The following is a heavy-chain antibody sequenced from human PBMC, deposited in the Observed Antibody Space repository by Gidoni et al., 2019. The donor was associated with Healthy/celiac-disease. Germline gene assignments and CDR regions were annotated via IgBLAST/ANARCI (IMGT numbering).Heavy chain of an antibody. CDR2: INPNRGGT. D-gene: IGHD5-12*01. CDR3: ARVAAVATIPEGDYYYGMDV. Sequence: QVQLVQSGAEVKKPGASVKVSCKASGYTFTGYYMHWVRQAPGLGLEWMGWINPNRGGTNYAQKFQGWVTMTRDTSISTAYMELSRLRSDDTAVYYCARVAAVATIPEGDYYYGMDVWGQGTTVTVSS. J-gene: IGHJ6*02. CDR1: GYTFTGYY. V-gene: IGHV1-2*04.